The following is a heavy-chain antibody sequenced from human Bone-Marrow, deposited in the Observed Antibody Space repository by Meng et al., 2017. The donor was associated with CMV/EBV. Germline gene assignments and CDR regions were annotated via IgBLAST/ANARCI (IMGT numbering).Heavy chain of an antibody. V-gene: IGHV3-23*01. D-gene: IGHD1-26*01. CDR2: ISGSGGST. CDR1: GFTFSSYA. Sequence: GESLKISCSASGFTFSSYAMSWVRQAPRKGLEWVSAISGSGGSTYYADSVKGRFTISRDKSKNTLYLQMNSLRAEDTAVYYCARSRGELRHDSFEIWGHGTMVTVS. CDR3: ARSRGELRHDSFEI. J-gene: IGHJ3*02.